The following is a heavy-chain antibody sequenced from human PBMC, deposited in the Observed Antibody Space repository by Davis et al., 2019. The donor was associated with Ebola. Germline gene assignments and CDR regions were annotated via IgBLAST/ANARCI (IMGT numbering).Heavy chain of an antibody. Sequence: GESLKISCAASGFTFSSYEMNWARQARGKGLERMSYISSSGSTIYYADSVKGRFTISRDNAKNSLYLQMNSLRAEDTAVYYCARGDRDDYVWGSYRRYFDYWGQGTLVTVSS. CDR3: ARGDRDDYVWGSYRRYFDY. CDR2: ISSSGSTI. D-gene: IGHD3-16*02. J-gene: IGHJ4*02. CDR1: GFTFSSYE. V-gene: IGHV3-48*03.